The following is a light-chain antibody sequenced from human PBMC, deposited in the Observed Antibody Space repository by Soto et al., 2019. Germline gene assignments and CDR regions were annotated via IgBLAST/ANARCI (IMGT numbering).Light chain of an antibody. CDR2: DAS. CDR3: QQYDNLPLT. J-gene: IGKJ4*01. Sequence: DIPMTQSPSSLSASVGDRVTITCQAIQDISNYLNWYQQKPGKAPKLLIYDASNLETGVPSRFSGSGSGTDFTFTISSLQPEDIATYYCQQYDNLPLTFGGGTKVEIK. CDR1: QDISNY. V-gene: IGKV1-33*01.